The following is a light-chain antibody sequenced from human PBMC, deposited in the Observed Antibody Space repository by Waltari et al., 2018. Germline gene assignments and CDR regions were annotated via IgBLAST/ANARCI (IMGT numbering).Light chain of an antibody. CDR3: QQRSNWPRT. CDR2: SAS. Sequence: EIVLTQSPATLSLSPGEMATLSCKASQSVSSYLAWYQQKPGQAPRHLFYSASNRATGLPARFSGSGSGTDFTLTISSLEPEDFAVYYCQQRSNWPRTFGQGTKVEI. J-gene: IGKJ1*01. V-gene: IGKV3-11*01. CDR1: QSVSSY.